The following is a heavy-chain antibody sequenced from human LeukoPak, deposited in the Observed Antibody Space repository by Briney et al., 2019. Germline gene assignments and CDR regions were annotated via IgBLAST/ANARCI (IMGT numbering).Heavy chain of an antibody. V-gene: IGHV3-23*01. CDR3: AKGDYDSSGYYYKYAFDI. D-gene: IGHD3-22*01. CDR2: ISGSGGST. CDR1: GFTFSSYA. Sequence: GGSLRLSCAASGFTFSSYAMSWVRQAPGKGLEWVSAISGSGGSTYYADSVKGRFTISRDNSKNTLYLQMNSLRAEDTAVYYCAKGDYDSSGYYYKYAFDIWGQGTMVTVSS. J-gene: IGHJ3*02.